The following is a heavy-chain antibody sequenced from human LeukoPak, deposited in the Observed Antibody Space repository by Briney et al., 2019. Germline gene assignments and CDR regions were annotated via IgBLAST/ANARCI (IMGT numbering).Heavy chain of an antibody. V-gene: IGHV3-23*01. D-gene: IGHD3-22*01. CDR3: AAEVPPYYYDSSGYVY. Sequence: GGSLRLSCAASGFTFSSYAMSWVRQVPGKGLEWVSVISGSGDNTYYADSVKGRFTISRDNSKNTLYLQMNSLRAEDTAVYYCAAEVPPYYYDSSGYVYWGQGTLVTVSS. CDR1: GFTFSSYA. J-gene: IGHJ4*02. CDR2: ISGSGDNT.